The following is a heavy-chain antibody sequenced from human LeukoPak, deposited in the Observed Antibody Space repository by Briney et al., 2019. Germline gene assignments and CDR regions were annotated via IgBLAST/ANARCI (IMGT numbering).Heavy chain of an antibody. CDR2: INPNSGRT. CDR3: ASVRRGISHGMDV. J-gene: IGHJ6*02. V-gene: IGHV1-2*02. Sequence: ASVTVSCKASGYTFTRYYMHWVRQAPTQGLEGMGWINPNSGRTNYAQKFQGRVTMTRDTSISTAYMELRRLRSDDTAVYYCASVRRGISHGMDVWGQGTTVTVSS. CDR1: GYTFTRYY.